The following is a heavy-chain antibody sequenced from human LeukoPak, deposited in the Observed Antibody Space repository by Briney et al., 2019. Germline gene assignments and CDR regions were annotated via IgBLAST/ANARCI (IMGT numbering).Heavy chain of an antibody. D-gene: IGHD6-13*01. V-gene: IGHV1-24*01. J-gene: IGHJ2*01. Sequence: ASVKVSCKVSGYTLTELSMHWVRQAPGKGLEWMGGFDPEDGETIYAQKFQGRVTMTEDTSTDTAYMELSSLRSEDTAVYYCATGIAAAGKRPQWYFDLWGQGTLVTVSS. CDR1: GYTLTELS. CDR2: FDPEDGET. CDR3: ATGIAAAGKRPQWYFDL.